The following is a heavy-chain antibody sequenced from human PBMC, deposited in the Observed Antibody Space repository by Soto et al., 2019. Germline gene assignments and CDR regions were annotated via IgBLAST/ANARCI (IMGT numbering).Heavy chain of an antibody. CDR1: GGTFSSYA. CDR2: IIPILGIA. CDR3: ARDRTVTGTTDY. V-gene: IGHV1-69*04. J-gene: IGHJ4*02. Sequence: SVKVSCKTSGGTFSSYAISWVRQAPGQGLEWMGRIIPILGIANYAQKFQGRVTITADKSTSTAYMELSSLRSEDTAVYYCARDRTVTGTTDYWGQGTLVTVSS. D-gene: IGHD1-7*01.